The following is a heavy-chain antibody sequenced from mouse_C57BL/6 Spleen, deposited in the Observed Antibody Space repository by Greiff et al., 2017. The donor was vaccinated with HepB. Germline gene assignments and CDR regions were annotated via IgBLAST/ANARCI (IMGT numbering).Heavy chain of an antibody. V-gene: IGHV1-42*01. CDR1: GYSFTGYY. CDR3: ARRGMYYFDY. Sequence: EVKLVESGPELVKPGASVKISCKASGYSFTGYYMNWVKQSPEKSLEWIGEINPSTGGTTYNQKFKAKATLTVDKSSSTAYMQLKSLTSEDSAVYYCARRGMYYFDYWGQGTTLTVSS. J-gene: IGHJ2*01. CDR2: INPSTGGT.